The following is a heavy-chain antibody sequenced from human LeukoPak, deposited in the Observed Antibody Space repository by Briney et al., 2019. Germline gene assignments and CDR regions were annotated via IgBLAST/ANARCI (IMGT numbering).Heavy chain of an antibody. CDR2: INQDGSEK. J-gene: IGHJ4*02. V-gene: IGHV3-7*01. Sequence: GGSLRVSCVGSGFTFSSYWMSWVRQAPGKGLEWVANINQDGSEKYYVYSVKGRFTISRDNAKNSLYLQMNSLRAEDTAVYYCARGPFVVIAYWGQGTPVTVSA. D-gene: IGHD2-21*01. CDR3: ARGPFVVIAY. CDR1: GFTFSSYW.